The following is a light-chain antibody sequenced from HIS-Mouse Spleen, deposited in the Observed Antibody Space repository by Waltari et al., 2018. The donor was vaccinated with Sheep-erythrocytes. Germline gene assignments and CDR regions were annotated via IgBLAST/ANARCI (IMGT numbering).Light chain of an antibody. CDR2: DVS. J-gene: IGLJ1*01. Sequence: QSALTQPRSVSGSPGQSVTISCTGTSSDVGGYNYVSWYQQHQGKAPKLMIYDVSKRPSGVPDRFSGSKSGNTASLTISGLQAEDEAEYYCCSYAGSYNHVFATGTKVTVL. CDR3: CSYAGSYNHV. V-gene: IGLV2-11*01. CDR1: SSDVGGYNY.